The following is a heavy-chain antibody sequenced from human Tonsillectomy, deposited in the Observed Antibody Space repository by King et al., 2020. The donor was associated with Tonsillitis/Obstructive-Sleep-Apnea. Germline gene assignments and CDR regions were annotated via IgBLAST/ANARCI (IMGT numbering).Heavy chain of an antibody. Sequence: QLVQSGPEVKKPGTSVNVSCKASGFTFTSSAVQWVRQARGQRLEWIGWIVVGSGNTNYAQKFQERVTITRDMSTSTAYMELSSLRSEDTAVYYCAADIVATFKNWFDPWGQGTLVTVSS. CDR1: GFTFTSSA. D-gene: IGHD5-12*01. CDR2: IVVGSGNT. J-gene: IGHJ5*02. CDR3: AADIVATFKNWFDP. V-gene: IGHV1-58*01.